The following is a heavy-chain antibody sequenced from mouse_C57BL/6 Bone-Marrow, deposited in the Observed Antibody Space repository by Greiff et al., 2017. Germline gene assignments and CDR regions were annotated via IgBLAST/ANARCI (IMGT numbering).Heavy chain of an antibody. CDR1: GFTFSDYG. Sequence: EVKLVESGGGLVQPGGFLKLSCAASGFTFSDYGMAWVRQAPRKGPEWVAFISNLAYSIYYADTVTGRFTISRGNAKNTLYLEMSSLRSEDTAMYYCARRLGPPYYAMDYWGQGTSVTVSS. CDR2: ISNLAYSI. J-gene: IGHJ4*01. CDR3: ARRLGPPYYAMDY. D-gene: IGHD3-3*01. V-gene: IGHV5-15*04.